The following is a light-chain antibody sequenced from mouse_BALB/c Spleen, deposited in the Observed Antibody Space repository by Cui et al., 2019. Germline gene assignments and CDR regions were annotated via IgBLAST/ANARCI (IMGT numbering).Light chain of an antibody. CDR1: NDNDDD. CDR2: EGN. J-gene: IGKJ5*01. CDR3: LQSDNLPLT. Sequence: ETTVTQSPASLSMARGEKVTIRCMTCNDNDDDMKLYQQKPGEPPKHLISEGNTPRPGVPSRFSSSGYGTDFVFTIEHMLSEDVADYYCLQSDNLPLTFGAGTKLGLK. V-gene: IGKV17-121*01.